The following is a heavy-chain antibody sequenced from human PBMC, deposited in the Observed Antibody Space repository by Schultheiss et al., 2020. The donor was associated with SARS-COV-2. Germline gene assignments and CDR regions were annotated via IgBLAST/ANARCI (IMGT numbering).Heavy chain of an antibody. CDR1: GYTFTSYD. J-gene: IGHJ5*02. Sequence: ASVKVSCKASGYTFTSYDINWVRQATGQGLEWMGWMNPNSGNTGYAQKFQGRVTMTRNTSISTAYMELSSLRSEDTAVYYCARGRGIAARRTPFFDPWGQGTLVTVSS. V-gene: IGHV1-8*01. CDR2: MNPNSGNT. D-gene: IGHD6-6*01. CDR3: ARGRGIAARRTPFFDP.